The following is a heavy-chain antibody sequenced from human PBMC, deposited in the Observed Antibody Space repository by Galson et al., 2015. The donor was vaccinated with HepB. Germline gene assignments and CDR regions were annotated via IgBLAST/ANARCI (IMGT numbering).Heavy chain of an antibody. CDR1: GGSISSYY. J-gene: IGHJ4*02. D-gene: IGHD3-22*01. CDR2: IYYSGST. V-gene: IGHV4-59*01. Sequence: LSLTCTVSGGSISSYYWSWIRQPPGKGLEWIGYIYYSGSTNYNPSLKSRVTISVDTSKNQFSLKLSSVTAADTAVYYCARGAYDSSGYEYYFDYWGQGTLVTVSS. CDR3: ARGAYDSSGYEYYFDY.